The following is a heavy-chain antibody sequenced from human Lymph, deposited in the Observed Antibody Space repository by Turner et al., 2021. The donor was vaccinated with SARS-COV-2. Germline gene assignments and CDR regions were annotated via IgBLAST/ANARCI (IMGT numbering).Heavy chain of an antibody. Sequence: QVQLVVSVGGVVQPGRSLRLFISASGFTFRSDGMHWVRQAPGKGLEWVAVISYDGSNKYYADAVKGRFTISRDNTKKTLYLQMNSLRAEDTAVYYCAKVRSIFGVVIGGMDVWGQGTTVTVSS. CDR3: AKVRSIFGVVIGGMDV. V-gene: IGHV3-30*18. CDR2: ISYDGSNK. CDR1: GFTFRSDG. D-gene: IGHD3-3*01. J-gene: IGHJ6*02.